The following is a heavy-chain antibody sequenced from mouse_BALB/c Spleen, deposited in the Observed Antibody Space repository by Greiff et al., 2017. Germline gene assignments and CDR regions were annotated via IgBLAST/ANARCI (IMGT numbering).Heavy chain of an antibody. D-gene: IGHD4-1*01. Sequence: QVQLQQSGAELVRPGTSVKVSCKASGYAFTNYLIEWVKQRPGQGLEWIGVINPGSGGTNYNEKFKGKATLTADKSSSTAYIQLSSLTSDDSAVYFCARRLTGNAMDYWGQGTSVTVSS. CDR2: INPGSGGT. V-gene: IGHV1-54*01. CDR1: GYAFTNYL. J-gene: IGHJ4*01. CDR3: ARRLTGNAMDY.